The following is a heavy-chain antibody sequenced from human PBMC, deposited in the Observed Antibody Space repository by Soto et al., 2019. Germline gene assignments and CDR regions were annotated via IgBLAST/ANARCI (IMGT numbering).Heavy chain of an antibody. CDR2: ISYDGSNK. V-gene: IGHV3-30-3*01. Sequence: QVQLVESGGGVVQPGRSLRLSCAASGFTFSSYAMHWVRQAPGKGLEWVAVISYDGSNKYYADSVKGRFTISRDNSKNTLYLQMNSLRAEDTAVYYCARASTPYYYGSGSPSDNWGQGTLVTVSS. CDR1: GFTFSSYA. J-gene: IGHJ4*02. CDR3: ARASTPYYYGSGSPSDN. D-gene: IGHD3-10*01.